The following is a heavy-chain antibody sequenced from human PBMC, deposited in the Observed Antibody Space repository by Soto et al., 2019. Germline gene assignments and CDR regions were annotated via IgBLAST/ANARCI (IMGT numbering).Heavy chain of an antibody. D-gene: IGHD3-22*01. CDR3: ARDAYYDSSGYYRTYYDYYGMDV. Sequence: EVQLVESGGGLVQPGGSLRLSCAASGFTFSSYWMHWVRQAPGKGLVWVSRINSDGSSTSYADSVKGRFTISRDNAKNTXXLXMXNLRAEDTAVYYCARDAYYDSSGYYRTYYDYYGMDVWGQGTTVTVSS. CDR2: INSDGSST. CDR1: GFTFSSYW. J-gene: IGHJ6*02. V-gene: IGHV3-74*01.